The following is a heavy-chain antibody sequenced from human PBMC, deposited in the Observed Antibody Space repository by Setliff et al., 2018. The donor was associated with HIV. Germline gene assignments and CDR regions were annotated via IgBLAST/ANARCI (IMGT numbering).Heavy chain of an antibody. V-gene: IGHV3-7*01. CDR1: GFAFSGHQ. CDR3: ARARGGNSEWSY. Sequence: GGSLRLSCAASGFAFSGHQMSWVRQAPGKGLEWVAKIKQDGSDKYYVDSVKGRFTISRDNAKNSLYLQMNSLRAEDTAVYSCARARGGNSEWSYWGQGTLVTVSS. D-gene: IGHD2-15*01. CDR2: IKQDGSDK. J-gene: IGHJ4*02.